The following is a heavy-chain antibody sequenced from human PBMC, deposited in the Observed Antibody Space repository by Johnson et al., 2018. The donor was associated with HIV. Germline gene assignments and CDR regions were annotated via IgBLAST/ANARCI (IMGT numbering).Heavy chain of an antibody. Sequence: QVQLMESGGGVVQPGGSLRLSCAASGFTFSSYGMHWVRQAPGKGLEWVAFIRYDGSNKYYADSVKGRFTISRDNSKNTLYLQMNSLRAEDTAVYYCAKVGPYSGYEYDAFDIWGQGTMVTVSS. CDR1: GFTFSSYG. V-gene: IGHV3-30*02. CDR2: IRYDGSNK. CDR3: AKVGPYSGYEYDAFDI. J-gene: IGHJ3*02. D-gene: IGHD5-12*01.